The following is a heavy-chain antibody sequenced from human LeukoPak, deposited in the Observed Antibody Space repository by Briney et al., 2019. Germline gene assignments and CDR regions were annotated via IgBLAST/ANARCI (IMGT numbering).Heavy chain of an antibody. CDR3: ARDSDPHYYDSSGYLDV. D-gene: IGHD3-22*01. J-gene: IGHJ6*04. Sequence: QSGGSLRLSCTASGFTFSSYGIHWVRQAPGKGLEWVSFVRYDGKNQYYADSVKGRFTISRDNAKNSLYLQMNSLRAEDTAVYYCARDSDPHYYDSSGYLDVWGKGTTVTVSS. V-gene: IGHV3-30*02. CDR1: GFTFSSYG. CDR2: VRYDGKNQ.